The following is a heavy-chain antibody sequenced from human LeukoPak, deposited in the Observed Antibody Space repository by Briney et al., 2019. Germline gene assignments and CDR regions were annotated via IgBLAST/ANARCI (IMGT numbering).Heavy chain of an antibody. J-gene: IGHJ3*02. CDR3: GLAAYYYDSSGSDDAFDI. CDR2: MTSNGGST. V-gene: IGHV3-64D*08. D-gene: IGHD3-22*01. Sequence: GGSLRLSCSASGFTFSSCGMHWVRQAPGKGLEYVSSMTSNGGSTYYADSVKGRCTISRDNSKNTLYLQMSSLRAEDAAVYYCGLAAYYYDSSGSDDAFDIWGQGTMV. CDR1: GFTFSSCG.